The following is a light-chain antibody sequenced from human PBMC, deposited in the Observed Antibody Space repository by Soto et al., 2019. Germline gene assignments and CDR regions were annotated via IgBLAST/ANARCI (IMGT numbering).Light chain of an antibody. CDR3: QQRSNWPRST. CDR2: DAS. CDR1: QSVSST. Sequence: EIVLTQSPATLSLSPGERATLSCRASQSVSSTLAWYQQKPGQAPRLLIYDASNRATGIPARFSGSGSWTDFTLTISSLEPEDFAVYYCQQRSNWPRSTFGQGTKLEIK. J-gene: IGKJ2*02. V-gene: IGKV3-11*01.